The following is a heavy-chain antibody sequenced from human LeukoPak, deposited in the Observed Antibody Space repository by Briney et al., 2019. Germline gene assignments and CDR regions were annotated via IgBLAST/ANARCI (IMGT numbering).Heavy chain of an antibody. CDR3: ARGIAAAGGYWFDP. J-gene: IGHJ5*02. V-gene: IGHV4-4*09. CDR1: GGSISGYY. Sequence: SETLSLTCTVSGGSISGYYWSWIRQPPGKGLEWIGYIYTSGSTNYNPSLKSRVTISVDTSKNQFSLKLSSVTAADTAVYYCARGIAAAGGYWFDPWGQGTLVTVSS. D-gene: IGHD6-13*01. CDR2: IYTSGST.